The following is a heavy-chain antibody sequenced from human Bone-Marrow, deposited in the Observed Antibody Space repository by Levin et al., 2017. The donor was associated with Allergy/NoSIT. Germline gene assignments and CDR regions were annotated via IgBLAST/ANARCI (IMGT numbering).Heavy chain of an antibody. J-gene: IGHJ4*02. V-gene: IGHV1-2*02. CDR3: ARALGVVVPAAMD. Sequence: PGASVKVSCKASGYTFTGYYMHWVRQAPGQGLEWMGWINPNSGGTNYAQKFQGRVTMTRDTSISTAYMELSRLRSDDTAVYYCARALGVVVPAAMDWGQGTLVTVSS. CDR1: GYTFTGYY. CDR2: INPNSGGT. D-gene: IGHD2-2*01.